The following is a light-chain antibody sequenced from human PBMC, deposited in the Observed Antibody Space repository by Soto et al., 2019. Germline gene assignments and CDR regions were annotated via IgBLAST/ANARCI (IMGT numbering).Light chain of an antibody. J-gene: IGKJ1*01. CDR3: QQYVSWT. Sequence: EIVLTQSPGTLSVSPGERATLSCRASQTISSNSLAWYQQKPGQAPSHLIYGTSSRATGIPDRFSGSGSGTDFTLTISRLEPEDSAIYYCQQYVSWTFGQGTKVEIK. CDR2: GTS. CDR1: QTISSNS. V-gene: IGKV3-20*01.